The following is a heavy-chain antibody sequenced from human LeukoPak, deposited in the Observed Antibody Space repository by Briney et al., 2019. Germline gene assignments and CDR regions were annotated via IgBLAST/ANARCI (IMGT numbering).Heavy chain of an antibody. CDR1: GYTFTSYG. Sequence: GASVKVSCKASGYTFTSYGISWVRQAPGQGLEWMGGIIPIFGTANYAQKFQGRVTITADESTSTAYMELSSLRSEDTAVYYRARIAAADYYFDYWGQGTLVTVSS. V-gene: IGHV1-69*13. CDR2: IIPIFGTA. CDR3: ARIAAADYYFDY. D-gene: IGHD6-13*01. J-gene: IGHJ4*02.